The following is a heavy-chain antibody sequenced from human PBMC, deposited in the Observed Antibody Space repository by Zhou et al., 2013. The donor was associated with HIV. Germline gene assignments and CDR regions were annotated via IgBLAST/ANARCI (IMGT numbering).Heavy chain of an antibody. D-gene: IGHD3-16*02. J-gene: IGHJ6*03. CDR2: MHPKSVNT. Sequence: QVQLVQSGAEVKKPGASVKVSCKASGYTFTSFDINWVRQAPGRGLEWMGSMHPKSVNTAYAQTFRGRVTISWNASISTVYMELSSLRSEDTAVYYCARGVKEYIDFPRYYSYYMDVWGKGTTVTVSS. CDR1: GYTFTSFD. CDR3: ARGVKEYIDFPRYYSYYMDV. V-gene: IGHV1-8*03.